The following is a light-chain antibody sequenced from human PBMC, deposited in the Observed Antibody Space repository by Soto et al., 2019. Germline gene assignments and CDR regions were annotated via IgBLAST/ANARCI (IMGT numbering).Light chain of an antibody. Sequence: EVVLTQSPGTLSLSPGERANISCRASPRVSSGYLAWYQQKPGQAPRLLIDGASSRATGIPGRFSGRGSGTDFTLNISRLEPEHFAVYYCQQYGRSPPSSTFGQGTRLEIK. CDR2: GAS. V-gene: IGKV3-20*01. CDR1: PRVSSGY. CDR3: QQYGRSPPSST. J-gene: IGKJ5*01.